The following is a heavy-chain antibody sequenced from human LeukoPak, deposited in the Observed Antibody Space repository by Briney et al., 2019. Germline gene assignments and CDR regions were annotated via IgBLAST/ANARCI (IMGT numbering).Heavy chain of an antibody. D-gene: IGHD1-14*01. V-gene: IGHV3-7*03. Sequence: GGSLRLSCAASGFTFSSYWMSWVRQAPGKGLEWVANIKQDGSEKNYVDSVKGRFTISRDNAKNSLYLQMNSLRAEGTAVYYCASNRKERRPEYFQHWGQGTLVTVSS. CDR3: ASNRKERRPEYFQH. CDR2: IKQDGSEK. CDR1: GFTFSSYW. J-gene: IGHJ1*01.